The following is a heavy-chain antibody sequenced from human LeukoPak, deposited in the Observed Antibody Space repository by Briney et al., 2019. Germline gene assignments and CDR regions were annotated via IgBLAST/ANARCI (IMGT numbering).Heavy chain of an antibody. CDR2: IYYSGST. CDR3: ARGVYIAAAQYAY. V-gene: IGHV4-59*12. D-gene: IGHD6-13*01. J-gene: IGHJ4*02. Sequence: SETLSLTCTVSGGSISSYYWSWIRQPPGKGLEWIGYIYYSGSTNYNPSLKSRVTISVDTSKNQFSLKPSSVTAADTAVYYCARGVYIAAAQYAYWGERTLVTVSS. CDR1: GGSISSYY.